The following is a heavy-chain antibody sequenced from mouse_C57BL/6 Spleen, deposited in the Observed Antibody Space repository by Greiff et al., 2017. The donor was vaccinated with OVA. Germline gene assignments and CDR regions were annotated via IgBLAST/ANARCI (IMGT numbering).Heavy chain of an antibody. V-gene: IGHV2-3*01. Sequence: VMLVESGPGLVAPSQSLSITCTVSGFSLTSYGVSWVRQPPGKGLEWLGVIWCDGSTNYHSALITRLSISKDNSKSQVFLKLNSLQTDDAATYCCAKQSNSWFAYWGQGTLVTVSA. J-gene: IGHJ3*01. D-gene: IGHD2-5*01. CDR2: IWCDGST. CDR3: AKQSNSWFAY. CDR1: GFSLTSYG.